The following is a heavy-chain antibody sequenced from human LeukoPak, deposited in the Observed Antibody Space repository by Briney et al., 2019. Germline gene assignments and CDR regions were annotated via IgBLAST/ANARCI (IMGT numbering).Heavy chain of an antibody. V-gene: IGHV3-30-3*01. J-gene: IGHJ4*02. CDR2: ISYDGSNK. CDR3: ARDPRYSGSARWLDY. D-gene: IGHD1-26*01. CDR1: GFTFSSYA. Sequence: PGRSLRLSCAASGFTFSSYAMHWVRQAPGKGLEWVAVISYDGSNKYYADSVKGRFTISRDNSKNTLYLQMNSLRAEDTAVYYCARDPRYSGSARWLDYWGQGALVTVSS.